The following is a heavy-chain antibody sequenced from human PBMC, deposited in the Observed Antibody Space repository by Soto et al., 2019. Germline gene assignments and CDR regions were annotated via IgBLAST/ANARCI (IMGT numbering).Heavy chain of an antibody. J-gene: IGHJ4*02. D-gene: IGHD3-10*01. CDR3: ARKRSTMVRGVLDY. CDR2: INAGNGNT. CDR1: GYTFTSYA. Sequence: QVQLVQSGAEVKKPGASVKVSCKASGYTFTSYAMHWVRQAPGQRLEWMGWINAGNGNTKYSQKFQGRVTITRDTSVSTAYMELSSLRSEDTAVYYCARKRSTMVRGVLDYWGQGTLVAVSS. V-gene: IGHV1-3*01.